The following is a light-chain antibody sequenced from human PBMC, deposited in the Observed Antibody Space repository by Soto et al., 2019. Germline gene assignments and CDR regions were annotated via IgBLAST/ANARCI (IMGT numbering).Light chain of an antibody. CDR3: QQYGSWKA. Sequence: EIVLTQSPGTLSLSPGQRATLSCRASQSVSSSYLAWYQQKPGQAPRPLIYGASSRATGIPDRFTGSVSGTDFTPTTSRLEPEDFAVYYCQQYGSWKAFGQGTKVEIK. J-gene: IGKJ1*01. CDR1: QSVSSSY. CDR2: GAS. V-gene: IGKV3-20*01.